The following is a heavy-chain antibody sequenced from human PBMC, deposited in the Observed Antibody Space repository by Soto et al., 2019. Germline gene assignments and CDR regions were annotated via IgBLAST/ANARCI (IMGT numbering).Heavy chain of an antibody. V-gene: IGHV1-18*01. D-gene: IGHD6-19*01. CDR1: GYTFTSYG. CDR3: ARDPRVSGWFPVPFSYYFDY. J-gene: IGHJ4*02. Sequence: ASVKVSCKASGYTFTSYGISWVRQAPGQGLEWMGWISAYNGNTNYAQKLQGRVTMTTDTSTSTAYMELRSLRSDDTAVYYCARDPRVSGWFPVPFSYYFDYWGQGTLVTVSS. CDR2: ISAYNGNT.